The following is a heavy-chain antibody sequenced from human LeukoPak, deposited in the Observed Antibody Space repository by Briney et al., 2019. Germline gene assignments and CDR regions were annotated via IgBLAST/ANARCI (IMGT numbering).Heavy chain of an antibody. CDR2: VYYSGTT. J-gene: IGHJ6*02. CDR3: ARDRTSSPYYDILTGTYYYYGMDV. Sequence: SETLSLTCSVSGGSISSSSYYWGWIRQPPGKNLEWIGNVYYSGTTYYNPSLKSRVTISVDTSKNQFSLKLSSVTAADTAVYYCARDRTSSPYYDILTGTYYYYGMDVWGQGTTVTVSS. V-gene: IGHV4-39*07. CDR1: GGSISSSSYY. D-gene: IGHD3-9*01.